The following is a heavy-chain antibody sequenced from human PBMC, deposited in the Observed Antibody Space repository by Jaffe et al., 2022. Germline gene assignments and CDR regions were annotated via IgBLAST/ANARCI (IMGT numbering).Heavy chain of an antibody. Sequence: QLQLQESGPGLVKPSETLSLTCTVSGGSISSSSYYWGWIRQPPGKGLEWIGSIYYSGSTYYNPSLKSRVTISVDTSKNQFSLKLSSVTAADTAVYYCARLGPTGTIFGVAQLDYWGQGTLVTVSS. D-gene: IGHD3-3*01. J-gene: IGHJ4*02. CDR1: GGSISSSSYY. V-gene: IGHV4-39*01. CDR3: ARLGPTGTIFGVAQLDY. CDR2: IYYSGST.